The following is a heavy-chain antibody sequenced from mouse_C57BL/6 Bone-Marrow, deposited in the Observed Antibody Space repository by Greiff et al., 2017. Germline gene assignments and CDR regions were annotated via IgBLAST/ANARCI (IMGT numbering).Heavy chain of an antibody. CDR2: IDPNSGGT. Sequence: QVQLQQPGAELVKPGASVKLSCKASGYTFTSYWMHWVKQRPGRGLEWIGRIDPNSGGTKYNEKFKSKATLTVDKPSSTAYMQLSSLTSEDSAVYYFARVFITTVVARYFDVWGTGTTVTVSS. J-gene: IGHJ1*03. V-gene: IGHV1-72*01. CDR1: GYTFTSYW. D-gene: IGHD1-1*01. CDR3: ARVFITTVVARYFDV.